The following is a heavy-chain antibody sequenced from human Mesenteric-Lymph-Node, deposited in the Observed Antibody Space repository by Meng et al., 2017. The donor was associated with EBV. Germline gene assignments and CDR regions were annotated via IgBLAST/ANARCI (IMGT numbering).Heavy chain of an antibody. J-gene: IGHJ5*02. CDR1: GASFSDYY. CDR2: VNHGGTT. V-gene: IGHV4-34*01. CDR3: ATIGTFASNIDP. D-gene: IGHD3-16*01. Sequence: VQLQHWGAGLLKPSETLSLTCAVYGASFSDYYWTWIRQPPGKGLEWIGEVNHGGTTIYNPSLESRITISVDTSKNQFSLKLTSVTAADTAVYYCATIGTFASNIDPWGQGTLVTVSS.